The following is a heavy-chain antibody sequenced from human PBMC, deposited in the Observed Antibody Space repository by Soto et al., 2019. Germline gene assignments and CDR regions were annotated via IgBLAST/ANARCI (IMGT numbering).Heavy chain of an antibody. Sequence: QVQLVQSGAEVKKPGASVKVSCKASGDTFTRCGISWVRQAPGQGLEWMGWISAYNAKTDYAQKFQGRVTLTTDTSTSTAYMELRSLRSDDTAVYYCYDADVYYYGMDVWGPGTTVTVSS. CDR1: GDTFTRCG. V-gene: IGHV1-18*01. CDR2: ISAYNAKT. J-gene: IGHJ6*02. CDR3: YDADVYYYGMDV. D-gene: IGHD3-22*01.